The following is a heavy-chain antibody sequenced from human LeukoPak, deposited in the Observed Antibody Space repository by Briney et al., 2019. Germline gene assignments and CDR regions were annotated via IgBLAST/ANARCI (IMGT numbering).Heavy chain of an antibody. D-gene: IGHD3-22*01. CDR3: ARHAYYYDRSGSYEAFDI. CDR2: IYYGGST. Sequence: SETLSLTCTVSGGSISSYYWSWIRQSPGKGLEWIGYIYYGGSTDYNPSLKSRVTISVDTSKNQFSLKLSSVTAADTAVYYCARHAYYYDRSGSYEAFDIWGQGTMVTVSS. V-gene: IGHV4-59*08. J-gene: IGHJ3*02. CDR1: GGSISSYY.